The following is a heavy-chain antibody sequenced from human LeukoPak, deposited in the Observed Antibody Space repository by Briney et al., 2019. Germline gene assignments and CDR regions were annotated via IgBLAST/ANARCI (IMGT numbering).Heavy chain of an antibody. J-gene: IGHJ3*01. CDR3: AREGWELPYDAFDF. CDR2: IYTSGST. V-gene: IGHV4-61*02. D-gene: IGHD1-26*01. CDR1: GGSISSGSYY. Sequence: SETLSLTCTVSGGSISSGSYYWSWIRQPAGKGLEWIGRIYTSGSTNYNPSLKSRVTISVDTSKNQFSLKLSSVTAADTAVYYCAREGWELPYDAFDFWGQGIMVTVSS.